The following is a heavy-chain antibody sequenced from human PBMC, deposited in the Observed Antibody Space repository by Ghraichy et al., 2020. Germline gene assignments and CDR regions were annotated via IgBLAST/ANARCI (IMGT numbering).Heavy chain of an antibody. D-gene: IGHD5-12*01. CDR3: ARVINSWSGYDYHPRFFEY. Sequence: GEYLNISCAASGFTVSSSFMSWVHQAPGKGLQWGSIIYSGGSIYYADSVKGRFTISRDNSKNTLFLQMNTLRPEDTAVYYCARVINSWSGYDYHPRFFEYWGQGTLVTVSS. CDR2: IYSGGSI. V-gene: IGHV3-53*01. J-gene: IGHJ4*02. CDR1: GFTVSSSF.